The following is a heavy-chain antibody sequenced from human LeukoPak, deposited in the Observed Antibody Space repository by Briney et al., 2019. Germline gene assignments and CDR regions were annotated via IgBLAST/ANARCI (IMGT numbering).Heavy chain of an antibody. V-gene: IGHV4-59*01. J-gene: IGHJ4*02. CDR3: ARVTGLAAAES. CDR2: IYYSGST. D-gene: IGHD6-13*01. Sequence: SETLSLTCTVSGGSISSYYWSWIRQPPAKGLEWIGYIYYSGSTNYNPSLKSRVTISVDTSKNQFSLKLSSVTAADTAVYYCARVTGLAAAESWGQGTLVTVSS. CDR1: GGSISSYY.